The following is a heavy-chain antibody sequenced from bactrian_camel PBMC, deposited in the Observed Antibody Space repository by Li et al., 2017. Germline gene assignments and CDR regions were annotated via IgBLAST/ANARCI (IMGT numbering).Heavy chain of an antibody. Sequence: HVQLVESGGGSVQAGGSLRLSCVASGSISNRCMGWFRQAPGKEREAVASLSPAGAASYADSVKGRFTISRDNAKNTVYLQMNSLKSEDTALYYCATPGSTMVRWSFAYWGQGTQVTVS. V-gene: IGHV3S53*01. CDR3: ATPGSTMVRWSFAY. CDR2: SPAGAAS. D-gene: IGHD5*01. J-gene: IGHJ6*01. CDR1: GSISNRC.